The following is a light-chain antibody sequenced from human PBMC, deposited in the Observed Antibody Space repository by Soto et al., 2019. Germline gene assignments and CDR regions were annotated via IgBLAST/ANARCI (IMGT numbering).Light chain of an antibody. CDR1: SSDIGAYNY. Sequence: QSALTQPASVSGSPGQSITISCTGTSSDIGAYNYVSWFQQYPGKAPNLMIYEVSKRPSWLSSRFSGFRSGNTASLTISGLQAEDEADYYCASFTTSSLWVFGGGTKLTVL. CDR3: ASFTTSSLWV. V-gene: IGLV2-14*01. CDR2: EVS. J-gene: IGLJ3*02.